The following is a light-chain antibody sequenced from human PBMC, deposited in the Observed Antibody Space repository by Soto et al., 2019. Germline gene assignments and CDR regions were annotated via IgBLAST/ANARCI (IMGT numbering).Light chain of an antibody. J-gene: IGKJ2*01. CDR2: AAS. CDR3: QKINIYPYT. V-gene: IGKV1-9*01. Sequence: DIQLTQSPSFLSASVGDRVTITCRASQVITNHLAWYHQKPGKAPKLLSYAASTLQSGVPSRFSGSGYVTKFSLTLRSREPEDCAPYSCQKINIYPYTCGHATKLEIK. CDR1: QVITNH.